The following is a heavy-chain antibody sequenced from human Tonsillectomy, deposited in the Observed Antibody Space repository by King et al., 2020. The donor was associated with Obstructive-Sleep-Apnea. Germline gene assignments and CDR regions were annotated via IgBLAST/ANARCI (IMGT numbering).Heavy chain of an antibody. D-gene: IGHD3-10*01. V-gene: IGHV4-59*01. Sequence: QLQESGPGLVKPSETLSLTCTVSGGSISSYYWSWIRQPPGKGLEWIGYIYYSGSTNYNPSLKSRVTISVDTSKNQFSLKLSSVTAADTAVYYCARGDYYGSGSYFLGYYYGMAVWGQGTTVTVSS. J-gene: IGHJ6*02. CDR3: ARGDYYGSGSYFLGYYYGMAV. CDR2: IYYSGST. CDR1: GGSISSYY.